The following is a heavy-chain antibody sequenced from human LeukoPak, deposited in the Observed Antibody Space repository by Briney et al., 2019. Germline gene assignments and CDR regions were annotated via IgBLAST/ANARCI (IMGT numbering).Heavy chain of an antibody. J-gene: IGHJ4*02. CDR3: AKAQPQWFSDY. CDR2: ISYDGSNK. V-gene: IGHV3-30*18. CDR1: GFTVSSNY. D-gene: IGHD3-22*01. Sequence: GGSLRLSCAASGFTVSSNYMSWVRQAPGKGLEWVAVISYDGSNKYYADSVKGRFTISRDNSKNTLYLQMNSLRAEDTAVYYCAKAQPQWFSDYWGQGTLVTVSS.